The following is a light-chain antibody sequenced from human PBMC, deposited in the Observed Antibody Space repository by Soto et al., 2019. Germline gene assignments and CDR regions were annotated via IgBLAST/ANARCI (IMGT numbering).Light chain of an antibody. J-gene: IGKJ5*01. Sequence: DIQMTQSPSILSASVGDRVTITCRASQSISGWLAWYQQKPGRAPKLLIHTASTLESGVPSRFSGSASGTEFTLTISSLQPDDFATYYCQQYGSYSPITFGQGTRLEI. CDR2: TAS. CDR1: QSISGW. CDR3: QQYGSYSPIT. V-gene: IGKV1-5*03.